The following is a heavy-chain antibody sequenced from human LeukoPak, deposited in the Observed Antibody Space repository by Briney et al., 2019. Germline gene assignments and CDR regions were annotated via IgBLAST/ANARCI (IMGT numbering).Heavy chain of an antibody. CDR1: GFTFSSYG. V-gene: IGHV3-23*01. Sequence: GGSLRPAWPAAGFTFSSYGMRWVRQDPGKGLEWVSAISGSGGSTYYADSVKGRFTISRDNSKNTLYLQMNSLRAEDTAVYYCAKAVAAAYQNLVDYWGQGTLVTVSS. CDR3: AKAVAAAYQNLVDY. CDR2: ISGSGGST. J-gene: IGHJ4*02. D-gene: IGHD2-2*01.